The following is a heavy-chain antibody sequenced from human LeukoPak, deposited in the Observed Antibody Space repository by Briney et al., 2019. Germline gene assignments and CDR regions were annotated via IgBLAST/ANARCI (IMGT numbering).Heavy chain of an antibody. V-gene: IGHV4-61*02. CDR2: IYTSGST. CDR1: GGSISSGSYY. J-gene: IGHJ4*02. CDR3: ARETGYGSGSYYSAHFDY. Sequence: SETLSLTCTVSGGSISSGSYYWSWIRQPAGKGLEWIGRIYTSGSTNYNPSLKSRVTISVDTSKNQFSLKLSSVTAADTAVYYCARETGYGSGSYYSAHFDYWGQGTLVSVSS. D-gene: IGHD3-10*01.